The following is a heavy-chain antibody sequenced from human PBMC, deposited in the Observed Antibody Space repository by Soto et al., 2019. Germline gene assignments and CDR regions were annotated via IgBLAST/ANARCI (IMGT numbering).Heavy chain of an antibody. V-gene: IGHV3-23*01. CDR3: AKDVAAAGTRNFDY. CDR2: ISGSGGST. Sequence: GGSLRLSCAASGFTFSSYAMSWVRQAPGKGLEWVSAISGSGGSTYYADSVKGRFTISRDNSKNTLYLQMDSLRAEDTAVYYCAKDVAAAGTRNFDYWGQGTLVTVSS. D-gene: IGHD6-13*01. J-gene: IGHJ4*02. CDR1: GFTFSSYA.